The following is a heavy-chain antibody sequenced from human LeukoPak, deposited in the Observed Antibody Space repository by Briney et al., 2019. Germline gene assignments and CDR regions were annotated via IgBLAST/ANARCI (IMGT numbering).Heavy chain of an antibody. CDR2: IYYSGRT. D-gene: IGHD3-10*01. J-gene: IGHJ4*02. CDR3: ARSGKSLWFGELSSS. V-gene: IGHV4-59*08. CDR1: GGFISSYY. Sequence: SETLSLTCTVSGGFISSYYWSWIRQPPGKGLEWIGYIYYSGRTNYNPSLKSRVTISVDTSKNQFSLKLSSVTAADTAAYYCARSGKSLWFGELSSSWGQGTLVTVSS.